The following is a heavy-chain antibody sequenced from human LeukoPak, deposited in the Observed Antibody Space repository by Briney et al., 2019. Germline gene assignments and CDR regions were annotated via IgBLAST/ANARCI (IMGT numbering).Heavy chain of an antibody. V-gene: IGHV4-39*01. CDR3: ARVGYCSGGSCFSRWFDP. J-gene: IGHJ5*02. CDR2: IYYTGSN. Sequence: SETLSLTCTVSRGSITSGSYYWGWIRQPPGTGLEWIGSIYYTGSNYYSPSLKSRVTISVDTSQNQFSLKLSSVTAADTAVYYCARVGYCSGGSCFSRWFDPWGQGTLVTVSS. CDR1: RGSITSGSYY. D-gene: IGHD2-15*01.